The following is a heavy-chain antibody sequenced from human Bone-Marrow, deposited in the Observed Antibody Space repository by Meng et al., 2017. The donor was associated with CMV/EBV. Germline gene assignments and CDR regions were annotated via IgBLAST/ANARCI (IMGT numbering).Heavy chain of an antibody. D-gene: IGHD3-3*01. V-gene: IGHV1-2*02. CDR2: INPNSGGT. CDR3: ARDSYDFLSGYYPQYGMDV. Sequence: ASVKVSCKASGYTFTGYYMHWVRQAPGQGLEWMGWINPNSGGTNYAQKFQGRVTMTRDTSISTAYMELSRLRSDDTAVYYCARDSYDFLSGYYPQYGMDVWGQGTTVTVSS. CDR1: GYTFTGYY. J-gene: IGHJ6*02.